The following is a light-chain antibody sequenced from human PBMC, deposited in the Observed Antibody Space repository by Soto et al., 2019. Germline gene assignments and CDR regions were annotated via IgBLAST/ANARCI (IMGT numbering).Light chain of an antibody. J-gene: IGKJ4*01. V-gene: IGKV3-15*01. Sequence: EIVMTQSPATLSVSPGERATLSWRASQSVSNNLAWYQQKPGQAPRLLIYGASTRATGIPARFSGSGSGTEFTLTISSLQSEDFAVYYCQQYNTWSPLTFGGGTKVETK. CDR2: GAS. CDR1: QSVSNN. CDR3: QQYNTWSPLT.